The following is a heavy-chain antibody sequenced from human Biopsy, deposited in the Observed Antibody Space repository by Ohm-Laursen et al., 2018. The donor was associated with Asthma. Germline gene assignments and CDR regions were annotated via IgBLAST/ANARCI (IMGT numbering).Heavy chain of an antibody. CDR3: ARFIDGTFFVDY. Sequence: ESLKISCKASGYTFSDSWIGWVRQMPGKGLEGFGIIFAANSETKYSPPFQGQVTISADMSISTAFLQWSSLKASDTAIYCCARFIDGTFFVDYWGQGTLVTVSS. CDR1: GYTFSDSW. CDR2: IFAANSET. V-gene: IGHV5-51*01. D-gene: IGHD2/OR15-2a*01. J-gene: IGHJ4*01.